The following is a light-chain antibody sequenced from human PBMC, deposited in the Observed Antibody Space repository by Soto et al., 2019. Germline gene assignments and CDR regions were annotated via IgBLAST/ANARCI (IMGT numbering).Light chain of an antibody. J-gene: IGKJ1*01. CDR3: QQYGSSPPLT. CDR1: QSVSSSY. CDR2: GES. Sequence: EIVLTQSPGTLSLSPGERATLSCRASQSVSSSYLAWYQQKPGQAPRLLIYGESSRATGIPDRFSGSGSGTDFTLTISRLEPEDFAVYYCQQYGSSPPLTFGQGTKVEIK. V-gene: IGKV3-20*01.